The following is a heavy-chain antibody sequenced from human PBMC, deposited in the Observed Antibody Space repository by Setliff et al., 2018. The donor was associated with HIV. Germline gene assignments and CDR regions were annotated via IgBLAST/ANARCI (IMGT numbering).Heavy chain of an antibody. V-gene: IGHV1-2*02. CDR2: ISPKYGGT. D-gene: IGHD2-2*01. J-gene: IGHJ4*02. CDR1: GYSFSDYY. CDR3: ARDTSSSY. Sequence: ASVKVSCKASGYSFSDYYIHWVRQAPGHGFQWMGWISPKYGGTNYAQNFQGRVTMTRDTSISTAYMELSSLGSDGTAVYFCARDTSSSYWGQGTPVTVSS.